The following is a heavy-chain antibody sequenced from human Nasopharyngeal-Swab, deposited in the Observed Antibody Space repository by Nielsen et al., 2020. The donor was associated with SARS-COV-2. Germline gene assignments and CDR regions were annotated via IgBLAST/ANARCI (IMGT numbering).Heavy chain of an antibody. V-gene: IGHV4-59*08. CDR2: IYYSGST. CDR3: ARQQWLVYFDY. D-gene: IGHD6-19*01. Sequence: SETLSLTCTVSGGSISRYYCSWIRQPPGKGLEWIGYIYYSGSTNYNPSLKSRVTISVDTSKDQFSLKLSSVTAADTAVYYCARQQWLVYFDYWGQGTLVTVSS. CDR1: GGSISRYY. J-gene: IGHJ4*02.